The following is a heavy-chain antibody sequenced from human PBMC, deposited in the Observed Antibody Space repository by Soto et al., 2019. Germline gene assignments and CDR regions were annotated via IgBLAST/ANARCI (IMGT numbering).Heavy chain of an antibody. D-gene: IGHD1-26*01. CDR1: GGSFSDDY. CDR3: AKGALELLLTNFDY. CDR2: INRGGGT. Sequence: SETLSLTCAVHGGSFSDDYWSWIRQPPGKGLEWIGDINRGGGTNYNPSLRSRVTMSVDTSKNQFSLRLTSLTAEDTAVYYCAKGALELLLTNFDYWGQGTLVTVSS. V-gene: IGHV4-34*01. J-gene: IGHJ4*02.